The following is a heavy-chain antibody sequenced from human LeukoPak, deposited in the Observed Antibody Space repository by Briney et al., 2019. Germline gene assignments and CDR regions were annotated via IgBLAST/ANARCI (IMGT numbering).Heavy chain of an antibody. J-gene: IGHJ4*02. D-gene: IGHD3-16*01. CDR1: GFTFSNYA. V-gene: IGHV3-23*01. CDR3: ARDPPSRGTRYFDY. Sequence: GGSLRLSCVASGFTFSNYAMSWVRLAPGKGLEWVSAISHSGATTYYADSVKGRLTISRDNAKNSLYLQMNSLRAEDTAVYYCARDPPSRGTRYFDYWGQGTLVTVSS. CDR2: ISHSGATT.